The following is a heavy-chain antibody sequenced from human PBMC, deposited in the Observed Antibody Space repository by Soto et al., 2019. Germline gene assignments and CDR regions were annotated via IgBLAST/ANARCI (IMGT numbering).Heavy chain of an antibody. J-gene: IGHJ6*03. Sequence: LLESGGGLVQPGGSLRLSCVASGLSFPNYAMNWVRQAPGKGLEWVSGIGGSGAYTYYAHSVKGRFTISRDNSKNTVYLQMNSLRGEDTAVYYCAKGSSSTQFLHYYFYHMDVWGKGTTVSVSS. V-gene: IGHV3-23*01. D-gene: IGHD2-2*01. CDR1: GLSFPNYA. CDR3: AKGSSSTQFLHYYFYHMDV. CDR2: IGGSGAYT.